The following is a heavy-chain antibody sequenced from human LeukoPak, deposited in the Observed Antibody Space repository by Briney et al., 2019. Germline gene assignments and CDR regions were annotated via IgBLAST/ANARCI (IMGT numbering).Heavy chain of an antibody. V-gene: IGHV3-33*01. CDR2: ICYDGSKK. Sequence: GGSLRLSCAATGFTFSSYGMHGVRQAPGKGLEGVGGICYDGSKKYYADSVKGRFTISRDNSKNTLYLQMNSLRAEDTAVSYCARDAPKYSSGWYLGYWGQGTLVTVSS. CDR3: ARDAPKYSSGWYLGY. J-gene: IGHJ4*02. D-gene: IGHD6-19*01. CDR1: GFTFSSYG.